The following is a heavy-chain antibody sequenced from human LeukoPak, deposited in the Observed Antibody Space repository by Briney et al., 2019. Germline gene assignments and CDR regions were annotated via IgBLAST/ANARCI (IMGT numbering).Heavy chain of an antibody. CDR2: ISTYNGNT. CDR1: GHTFTSYD. Sequence: ASVKVSCKASGHTFTSYDINWVRQAPGQGLEWMGWISTYNGNTNYAQKVQGRVTMTTDTSTSTAYMELRSLRSDDTAVYYCARDYSSGWPNFDYWGQGTLVTVSS. D-gene: IGHD6-19*01. J-gene: IGHJ4*02. CDR3: ARDYSSGWPNFDY. V-gene: IGHV1-18*01.